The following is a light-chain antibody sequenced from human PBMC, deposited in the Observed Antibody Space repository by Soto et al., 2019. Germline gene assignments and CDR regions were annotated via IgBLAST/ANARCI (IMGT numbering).Light chain of an antibody. CDR3: QSYDSSTVV. J-gene: IGLJ2*01. CDR2: EDN. CDR1: SGSIASNY. Sequence: FMLTQPHSVSESPGKTVTISCTRSSGSIASNYVQWYQQRPGRAPTTVIYEDNQRPSGVPDRFSGSIDSSSNSASLTISGLKTEDEADYYCQSYDSSTVVFGGGTKVTVL. V-gene: IGLV6-57*04.